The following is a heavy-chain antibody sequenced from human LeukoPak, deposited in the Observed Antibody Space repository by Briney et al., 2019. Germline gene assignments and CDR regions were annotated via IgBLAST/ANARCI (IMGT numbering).Heavy chain of an antibody. CDR2: ISYDGSNK. Sequence: GGSLRLSCTASGFTFSSYTMHWVRQAPVKGLEWVAAISYDGSNKYYADSVKGRFTISRDNSKNTLYLQMNSLRAEDTAVYYCARAYSNGWYPFDAWGQGTLVTVSS. V-gene: IGHV3-30-3*01. J-gene: IGHJ4*02. CDR3: ARAYSNGWYPFDA. D-gene: IGHD6-19*01. CDR1: GFTFSSYT.